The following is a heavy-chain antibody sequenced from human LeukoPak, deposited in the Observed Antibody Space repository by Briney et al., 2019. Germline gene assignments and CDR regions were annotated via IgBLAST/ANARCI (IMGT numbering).Heavy chain of an antibody. CDR3: ARDRCSSTSCHDAFDI. J-gene: IGHJ3*02. CDR1: GDSISTSNSY. CDR2: IYYSGNT. Sequence: SETLSLTCTVSGDSISTSNSYWGWIRQPPGKGLEWIGSIYYSGNTYYNASLKSRVTISVDTSKNQFSLKLSSVTAADTAVYYCARDRCSSTSCHDAFDIWGQGTMVTVSS. V-gene: IGHV4-39*07. D-gene: IGHD2-2*01.